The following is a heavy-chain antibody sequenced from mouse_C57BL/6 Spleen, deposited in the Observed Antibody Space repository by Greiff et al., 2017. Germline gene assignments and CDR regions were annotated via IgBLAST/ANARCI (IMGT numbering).Heavy chain of an antibody. Sequence: QVQLKESGPGLVAPAQSLYITCTASGFSLTSYAISWVRQPPGKGLEWLGVIWTGGGTNYTSAINSSLSISKDNTKRQVFIKMNSLQTDDTARYYCARKESAQARSDAMDYWGQGTSVTVSS. J-gene: IGHJ4*01. V-gene: IGHV2-9-1*01. CDR2: IWTGGGT. CDR1: GFSLTSYA. CDR3: ARKESAQARSDAMDY. D-gene: IGHD3-2*02.